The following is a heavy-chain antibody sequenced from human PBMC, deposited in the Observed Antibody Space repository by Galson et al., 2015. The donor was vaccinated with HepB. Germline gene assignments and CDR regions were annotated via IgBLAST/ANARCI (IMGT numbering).Heavy chain of an antibody. V-gene: IGHV4-39*01. Sequence: ETLSLTCTVSGGSISSSSDYWGWIRQPPGKGLEWIGSIYYSGNTYYNPSLKSRVTISVDTSKNQFSLKLSSVTAADTAVYYCTSGELLLRHFDYWGQGTLVTVSS. J-gene: IGHJ4*02. CDR1: GGSISSSSDY. CDR2: IYYSGNT. CDR3: TSGELLLRHFDY. D-gene: IGHD1-26*01.